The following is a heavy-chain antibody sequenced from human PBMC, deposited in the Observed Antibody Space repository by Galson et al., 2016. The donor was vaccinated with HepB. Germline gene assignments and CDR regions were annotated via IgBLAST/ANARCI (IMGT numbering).Heavy chain of an antibody. Sequence: SLRLSCAASGFTFSTYSMNWVRQAPGKGLEWVSYISSRSSTVYYEDSLKGRFTISRDNAKNSLYLQMNSLRDEDTAVFYCARDGGRGYTYGYFDYWGRGTLVTVSS. J-gene: IGHJ4*02. CDR1: GFTFSTYS. CDR3: ARDGGRGYTYGYFDY. CDR2: ISSRSSTV. V-gene: IGHV3-48*02. D-gene: IGHD5-18*01.